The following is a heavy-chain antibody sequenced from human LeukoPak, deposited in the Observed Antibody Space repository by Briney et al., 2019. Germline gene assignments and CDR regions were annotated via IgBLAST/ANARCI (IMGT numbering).Heavy chain of an antibody. Sequence: ASVKVSCKASGGTFSSYAISWVRQAPGQGLEWMGIINPSGGSTSYAQKFQGRVTMTRDTSTSTVYMELSSLRSEDTAVYYCARDPPYYYDSSGPHYYFDYWGQGTLVTVSS. CDR2: INPSGGST. J-gene: IGHJ4*02. D-gene: IGHD3-22*01. CDR1: GGTFSSYA. V-gene: IGHV1-46*01. CDR3: ARDPPYYYDSSGPHYYFDY.